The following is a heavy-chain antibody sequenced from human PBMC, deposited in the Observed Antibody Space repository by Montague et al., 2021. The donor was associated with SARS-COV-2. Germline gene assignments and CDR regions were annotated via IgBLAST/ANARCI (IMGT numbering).Heavy chain of an antibody. V-gene: IGHV2-70*11. CDR2: IDWDDDK. CDR1: GLSLSTSGMC. CDR3: ARRTYDILTGYDYGMDV. D-gene: IGHD3-9*01. Sequence: PALVKPTQTLTLTCTFSGLSLSTSGMCVSWIRQPPGKALEWLARIDWDDDKYYSTSLKTRLTISKDTSKNQVVLTMTNMDPVDTATYYCARRTYDILTGYDYGMDVGGQGTTVTVSS. J-gene: IGHJ6*02.